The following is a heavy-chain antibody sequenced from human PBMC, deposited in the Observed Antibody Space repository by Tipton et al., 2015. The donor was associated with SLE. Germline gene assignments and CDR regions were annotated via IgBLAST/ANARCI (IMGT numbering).Heavy chain of an antibody. V-gene: IGHV4-59*12. CDR1: GGSISSYY. J-gene: IGHJ5*01. CDR2: IYYSGST. CDR3: ARRWPWYGP. D-gene: IGHD5-24*01. Sequence: GLVKPSETLSLTCTVSGGSISSYYWSWIRQPPGKGLEWIGYIYYSGSTNYNPSLKSRVTISVDTSKNHFSLRLTSLTVADTAVYYCARRWPWYGPWGQGTLVTVSS.